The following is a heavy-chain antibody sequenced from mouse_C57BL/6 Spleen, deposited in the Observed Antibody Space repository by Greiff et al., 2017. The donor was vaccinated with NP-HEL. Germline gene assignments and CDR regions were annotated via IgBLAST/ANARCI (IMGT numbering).Heavy chain of an antibody. Sequence: EVQLQQSGAELVKPGASVKLSCTASGFNIKDYYMHWVKQRTEQGLEWIGRIDPEDGETKSAPKFQGKATITADTSSNTAYLQRSSLTSEDTAVDDCAREDGSRAWFAYWGQGTRVTVSA. D-gene: IGHD1-1*01. CDR1: GFNIKDYY. CDR2: IDPEDGET. J-gene: IGHJ3*01. CDR3: AREDGSRAWFAY. V-gene: IGHV14-2*01.